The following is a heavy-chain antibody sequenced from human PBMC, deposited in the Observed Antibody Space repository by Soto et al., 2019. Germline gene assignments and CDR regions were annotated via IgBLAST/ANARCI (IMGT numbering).Heavy chain of an antibody. J-gene: IGHJ4*02. CDR2: ISHDGSKT. CDR3: AKDPYYYSRSGYYVFDS. CDR1: GFTFNSYG. Sequence: QVQLVESGGGVVQPGRSLRLSCAASGFTFNSYGIHWVRQAPGKGLEWVAVISHDGSKTNYADSVKGRVTISRDNSKDTVYLQMNSLRAEDTAVYYCAKDPYYYSRSGYYVFDSWGQGTLVTVSS. V-gene: IGHV3-30*18. D-gene: IGHD3-22*01.